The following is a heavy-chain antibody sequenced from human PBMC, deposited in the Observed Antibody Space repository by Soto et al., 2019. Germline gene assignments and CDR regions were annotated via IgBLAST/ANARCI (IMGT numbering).Heavy chain of an antibody. J-gene: IGHJ6*02. V-gene: IGHV3-33*01. CDR1: GFTFSSYG. CDR3: ARGEDEFYDSSGYYYAAYYYYGMDV. Sequence: GGSLRLSCAASGFTFSSYGMHWVRQAPGKGLEWVAVIWYDGSNKYYADSVKGRFTISRDNSKNTLYLQMNSLRAEDTAVYYCARGEDEFYDSSGYYYAAYYYYGMDVWGQGTTVTVSS. D-gene: IGHD3-22*01. CDR2: IWYDGSNK.